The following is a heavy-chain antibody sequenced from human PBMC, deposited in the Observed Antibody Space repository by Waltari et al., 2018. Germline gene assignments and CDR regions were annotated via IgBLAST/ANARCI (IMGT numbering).Heavy chain of an antibody. CDR1: GGSISNTDYY. CDR3: ARNGPYLYGVDV. J-gene: IGHJ6*02. V-gene: IGHV4-39*01. Sequence: QMQLQESGPGLVKPSETLSLTCTVSGGSISNTDYYWDWIRQSPGEGPEWIGNVYYDGSTHYNPSLTSRVTISVDRSKNQFSLRLNSVTAADTATYFCARNGPYLYGVDVWGQGTTVIVSS. CDR2: VYYDGST. D-gene: IGHD2-8*01.